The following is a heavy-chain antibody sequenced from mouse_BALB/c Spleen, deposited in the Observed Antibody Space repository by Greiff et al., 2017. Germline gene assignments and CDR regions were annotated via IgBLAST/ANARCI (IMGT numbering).Heavy chain of an antibody. Sequence: VQLQQPGAELVKPGAPVKLSCKASGYTFTSYWMNWVKQRPGRGLEWIGRIDPSDSETHYNQKFKDKATLTVDKSSSTAYIQLSSLTSEDSAVYYCARFRSYAMDYWGQGTSVTVSS. J-gene: IGHJ4*01. CDR3: ARFRSYAMDY. CDR2: IDPSDSET. V-gene: IGHV1-69*02. CDR1: GYTFTSYW.